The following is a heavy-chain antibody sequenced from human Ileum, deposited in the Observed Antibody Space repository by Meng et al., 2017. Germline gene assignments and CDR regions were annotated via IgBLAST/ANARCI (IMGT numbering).Heavy chain of an antibody. J-gene: IGHJ5*02. Sequence: VQAVGLGEGLCTPAWPRSLSCVGSRYILDSYDMTWIRQATGKGPDCVASMGLGHSHGSYADSVIGRFTASSDNAKTSCFLQINTLRAEDTDIYYCASDPNWSTHWGQGTLVTVSS. CDR3: ASDPNWSTH. CDR2: MGLGHSHG. CDR1: RYILDSYD. V-gene: IGHV3-21*04.